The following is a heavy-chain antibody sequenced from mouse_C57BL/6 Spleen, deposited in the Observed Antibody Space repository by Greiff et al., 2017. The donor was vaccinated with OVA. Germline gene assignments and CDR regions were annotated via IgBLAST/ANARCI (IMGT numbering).Heavy chain of an antibody. CDR3: AREDYYYGSSYAMDY. CDR2: IYPGSGST. V-gene: IGHV1-55*01. J-gene: IGHJ4*01. D-gene: IGHD1-1*01. CDR1: GYTFTSYW. Sequence: QVQLKQPGAELVKPGASVKMSCKASGYTFTSYWITWVKQRPGQGLEWIGDIYPGSGSTNYNEKFKSKATLTVDTSSSTAYMQLSSLTSEDSAVYYCAREDYYYGSSYAMDYWGQGTSVTVSS.